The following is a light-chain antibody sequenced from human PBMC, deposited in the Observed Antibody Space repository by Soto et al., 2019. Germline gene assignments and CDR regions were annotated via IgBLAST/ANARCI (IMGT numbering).Light chain of an antibody. CDR2: AAS. V-gene: IGKV1-39*01. Sequence: DIQMTQSPSSLSASVGDRVTITCRASQSISSYLNWYQKKPGKATKLLIYAASSLQSGVRSRFSGSGSGTDFTLTISSLQPEDFATYYCQQSYSTKWTFGQGTKGEIK. CDR1: QSISSY. CDR3: QQSYSTKWT. J-gene: IGKJ1*01.